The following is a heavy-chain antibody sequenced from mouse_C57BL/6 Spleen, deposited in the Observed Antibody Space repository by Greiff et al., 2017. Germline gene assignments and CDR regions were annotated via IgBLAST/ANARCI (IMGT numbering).Heavy chain of an antibody. CDR2: IDPSDSYT. CDR1: GYTFTSYW. Sequence: QVHVKQPGAELVKPGASVKLSCKASGYTFTSYWMQWVKQRPGQGLEWIGEIDPSDSYTNYNQKFKGKATLTVDKSSSTAYMQLSSLTSEDSAVYYCARKDSSGYLYYFDYWGQGTTLTVSS. CDR3: ARKDSSGYLYYFDY. V-gene: IGHV1-50*01. J-gene: IGHJ2*01. D-gene: IGHD3-2*02.